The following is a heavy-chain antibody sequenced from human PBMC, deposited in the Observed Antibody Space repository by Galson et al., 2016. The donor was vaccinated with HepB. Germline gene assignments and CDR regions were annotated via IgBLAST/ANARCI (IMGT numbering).Heavy chain of an antibody. J-gene: IGHJ6*02. Sequence: SVKVSCKASENTFSEYYMHWVRQAPGQGLEWMGWINPRSGATTYAQKVQDWVTLTRDTSITTAFLELSTLKSDDTAIYYCAREVDGAMDVWGQGTTVTVSS. CDR3: AREVDGAMDV. V-gene: IGHV1-2*04. CDR2: INPRSGAT. D-gene: IGHD3-10*01. CDR1: ENTFSEYY.